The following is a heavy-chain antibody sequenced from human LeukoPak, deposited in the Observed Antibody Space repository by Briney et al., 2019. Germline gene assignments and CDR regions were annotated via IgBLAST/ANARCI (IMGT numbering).Heavy chain of an antibody. J-gene: IGHJ4*02. D-gene: IGHD3-22*01. CDR3: ARDHYDSSGYFLGNDY. Sequence: SETLSLTCTVSGGSVSSGSYYWSWIRQPPGKGLEWIGYIYYSGSTNYNPSLSSRVTMSVDTSRNQFSLKLSSVTAADTAVYYCARDHYDSSGYFLGNDYWGQGILVTVSS. CDR1: GGSVSSGSYY. CDR2: IYYSGST. V-gene: IGHV4-61*01.